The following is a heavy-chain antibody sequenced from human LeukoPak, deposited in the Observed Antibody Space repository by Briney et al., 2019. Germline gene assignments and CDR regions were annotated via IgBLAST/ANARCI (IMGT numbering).Heavy chain of an antibody. CDR1: GYTFTSYY. CDR2: INPSDGST. J-gene: IGHJ4*02. CDR3: ARHQGAGEDPFDY. D-gene: IGHD3-16*01. V-gene: IGHV1-46*01. Sequence: ASLKVSCKASGYTFTSYYMHWVRQAPGRGREWMGIINPSDGSTTYAQRFQGRVTLTRDTSTSTVYMELSSLRSEDTAVYYCARHQGAGEDPFDYWGQGTLVTVST.